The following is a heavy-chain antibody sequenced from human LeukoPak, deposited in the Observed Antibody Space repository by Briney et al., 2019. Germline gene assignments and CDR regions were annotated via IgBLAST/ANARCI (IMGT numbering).Heavy chain of an antibody. V-gene: IGHV3-20*04. J-gene: IGHJ1*01. Sequence: PGGSLRLSCAASGFTFDDYGMSWVRQAPGKGLEWVSGINWNGGSTGYADSVKGRFTISRDNAKNSQYLQMNSLRAEATALYYCASQYCSSTSCAPWGQGTLVIVSS. CDR1: GFTFDDYG. D-gene: IGHD2-2*01. CDR3: ASQYCSSTSCAP. CDR2: INWNGGST.